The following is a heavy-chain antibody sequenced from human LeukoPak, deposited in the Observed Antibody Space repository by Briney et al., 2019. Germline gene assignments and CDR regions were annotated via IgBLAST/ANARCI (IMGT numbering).Heavy chain of an antibody. CDR3: SLWGFTTDYYMDV. Sequence: PGGSLRLSCAASGFTFSSYWMHWVRQAPGKGLVWVSRINSDGSSTSYADSVKGRFTISRDNAKNTLYLQMNSLRAEDTAVYYCSLWGFTTDYYMDVWGKGTTVTVSS. D-gene: IGHD4/OR15-4a*01. V-gene: IGHV3-74*01. CDR2: INSDGSST. CDR1: GFTFSSYW. J-gene: IGHJ6*03.